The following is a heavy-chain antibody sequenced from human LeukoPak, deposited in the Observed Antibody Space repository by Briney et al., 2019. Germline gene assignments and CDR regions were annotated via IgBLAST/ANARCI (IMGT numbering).Heavy chain of an antibody. J-gene: IGHJ4*02. CDR3: ARIGGSSWYTDY. D-gene: IGHD6-13*01. CDR1: GFTFSSYA. V-gene: IGHV3-30*03. CDR2: VLHDGSNK. Sequence: PGRSLRLPCAASGFTFSSYAMHWVRQAPGKGLEWVAVVLHDGSNKQYADSVKGRFTISRDNSKNTLYLQINSLRAEDTAVYYCARIGGSSWYTDYWGQGTLVTVSS.